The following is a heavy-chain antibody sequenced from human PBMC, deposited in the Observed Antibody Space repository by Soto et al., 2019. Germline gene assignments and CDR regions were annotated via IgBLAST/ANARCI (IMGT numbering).Heavy chain of an antibody. J-gene: IGHJ3*02. Sequence: SETLSLTCTVSGGSISSYYWSWIRQPPGKGLEWIGYIYYSGSTNYNPSLKSRVTISVDTSKNQFSLKLSSVTAADTALYYCARFQYDSSGYYYGFDIWGQGTMVTVSS. V-gene: IGHV4-59*08. CDR1: GGSISSYY. CDR3: ARFQYDSSGYYYGFDI. D-gene: IGHD3-22*01. CDR2: IYYSGST.